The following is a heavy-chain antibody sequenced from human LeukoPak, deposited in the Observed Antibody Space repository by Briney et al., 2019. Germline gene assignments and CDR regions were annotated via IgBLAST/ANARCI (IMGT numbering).Heavy chain of an antibody. CDR2: INASDAAT. D-gene: IGHD3-22*01. CDR3: TKDRDGSGFLVGDWFDP. CDR1: GLTFSTFA. V-gene: IGHV3-23*01. J-gene: IGHJ5*02. Sequence: GGSLRLSCEASGLTFSTFAMSWVRQAPGKGPEWVSVINASDAATYYSDSVKGRFTVSRDNSKNTLYLQMNDVRTEDTALYYCTKDRDGSGFLVGDWFDPWGQGTLVTVFS.